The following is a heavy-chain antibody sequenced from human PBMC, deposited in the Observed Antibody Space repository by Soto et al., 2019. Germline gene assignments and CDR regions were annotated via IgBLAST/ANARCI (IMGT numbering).Heavy chain of an antibody. Sequence: GASVKVSCKVSGYTLTELSMHWVRQAPGKGLEWMGGFDPEDGETIYAQKFQSRVTMTEDTSTDTAYMELSSLRSEDTAVYYCATAYYYDSSGYRIDYWGQGTLVTVSS. CDR1: GYTLTELS. V-gene: IGHV1-24*01. D-gene: IGHD3-22*01. CDR3: ATAYYYDSSGYRIDY. J-gene: IGHJ4*02. CDR2: FDPEDGET.